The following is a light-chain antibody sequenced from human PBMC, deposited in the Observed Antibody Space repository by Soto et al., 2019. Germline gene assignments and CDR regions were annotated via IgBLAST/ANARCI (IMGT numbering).Light chain of an antibody. V-gene: IGLV4-69*01. CDR1: SGHSRYA. Sequence: QSVLTQSPSASASLGASVKLTCTLSSGHSRYAIAWHQQQPEQGPRYLMKLNSDGSHSKGDGIPDRFSGSSSGAERYLTISSLQSEDEADYYCQTWGTGIHVVFGGGTKLTVL. CDR2: LNSDGSH. CDR3: QTWGTGIHVV. J-gene: IGLJ2*01.